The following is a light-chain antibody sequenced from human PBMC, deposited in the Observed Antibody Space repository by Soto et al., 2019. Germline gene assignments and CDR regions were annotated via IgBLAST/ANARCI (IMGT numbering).Light chain of an antibody. Sequence: DIQMTQSPSSLSASVGDRVTISCRASENIGKYLNWYQLKPGRAPKLLIFAASSLLSGVPSRFSAGGSGTEFTLTINSLQPEDFTSYICQQSYTTPRTFGQGTHVQIK. V-gene: IGKV1-39*01. CDR2: AAS. CDR3: QQSYTTPRT. CDR1: ENIGKY. J-gene: IGKJ1*01.